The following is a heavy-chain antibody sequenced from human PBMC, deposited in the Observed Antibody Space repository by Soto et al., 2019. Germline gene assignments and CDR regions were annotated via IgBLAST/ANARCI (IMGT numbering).Heavy chain of an antibody. Sequence: GASVKVSCKASGYTFTAYHIHWVRQAPGQGLEWMGWISPHSGGTNYAQKFQGRVTMTRDTSVTTVYMELSRLRSDDTAVYFCAKDSMSGYDYHSFDFWGQGALVTVSS. J-gene: IGHJ4*02. D-gene: IGHD5-12*01. CDR2: ISPHSGGT. CDR1: GYTFTAYH. CDR3: AKDSMSGYDYHSFDF. V-gene: IGHV1-2*02.